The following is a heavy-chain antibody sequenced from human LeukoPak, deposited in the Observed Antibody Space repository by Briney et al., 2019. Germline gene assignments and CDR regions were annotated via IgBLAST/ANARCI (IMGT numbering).Heavy chain of an antibody. CDR1: GYTFTGYY. J-gene: IGHJ5*02. CDR2: INPNSGGT. V-gene: IGHV1-2*06. D-gene: IGHD6-13*01. Sequence: ASVKVSCKASGYTFTGYYMHWVRQAPGQGLEWMGRINPNSGGTNYAQKFQGRVTMTRDTSISSAYMELSRPRSDDTAVYYCPRVDSSSWYNWFDPWGQGTLVTVSS. CDR3: PRVDSSSWYNWFDP.